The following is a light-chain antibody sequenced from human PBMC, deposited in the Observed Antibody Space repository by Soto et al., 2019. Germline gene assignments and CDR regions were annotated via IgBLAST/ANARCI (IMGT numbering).Light chain of an antibody. CDR1: QSVVYSSNNKNY. V-gene: IGKV4-1*01. CDR3: QQYFSFPWT. Sequence: DIVMTQSPDSLAVSLGERTTINCKSSQSVVYSSNNKNYLAWYQQRPGQPPNLLIYWASTRESGVPDRFSGSGSGTDFTLTISSLQAEDVAIYYCQQYFSFPWTFGQGTKVEIK. J-gene: IGKJ1*01. CDR2: WAS.